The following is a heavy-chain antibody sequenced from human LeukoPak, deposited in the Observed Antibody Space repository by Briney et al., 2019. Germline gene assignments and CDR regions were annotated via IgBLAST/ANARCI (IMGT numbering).Heavy chain of an antibody. CDR1: GGTFSSYA. J-gene: IGHJ6*03. V-gene: IGHV1-69*04. Sequence: ASVKVSCKASGGTFSSYAISWVRQAPGQGLEWMGRIIPILGIANYAQKFQGRVTITADKSTSTAYMELSSLRSEDTAVYYCARGGRETPTGYMDVWGKGTTVTVSS. CDR3: ARGGRETPTGYMDV. D-gene: IGHD4-23*01. CDR2: IIPILGIA.